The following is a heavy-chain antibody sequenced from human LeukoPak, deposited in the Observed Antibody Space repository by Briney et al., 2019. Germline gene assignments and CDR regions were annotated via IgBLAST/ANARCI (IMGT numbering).Heavy chain of an antibody. D-gene: IGHD2-21*01. J-gene: IGHJ5*02. CDR3: ARAFGAYGGNWFDP. CDR2: IYYSGST. CDR1: GGSFSGYY. V-gene: IGHV4-30-4*08. Sequence: SETLSLTCAVYGGSFSGYYWSWIRQPPGKGLEWIGYIYYSGSTYYNPSLKSRITISVDTSKNQFSLKLSSVTAADTAVYYCARAFGAYGGNWFDPWGQGTLVTVSS.